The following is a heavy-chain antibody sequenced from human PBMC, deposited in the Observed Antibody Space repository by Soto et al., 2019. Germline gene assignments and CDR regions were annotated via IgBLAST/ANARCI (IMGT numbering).Heavy chain of an antibody. V-gene: IGHV3-30*18. CDR1: GFTFSDYY. Sequence: PGGSLRLSCAASGFTFSDYYMSWIRQAPGKGLEWVAVISYDGSNKYYADSVKGRFTISRDNSKNTLYLQMNSLRAEDTAVYYCAKSSGITGIGGWFDPWGQGTLVTVSS. CDR2: ISYDGSNK. CDR3: AKSSGITGIGGWFDP. D-gene: IGHD1-20*01. J-gene: IGHJ5*02.